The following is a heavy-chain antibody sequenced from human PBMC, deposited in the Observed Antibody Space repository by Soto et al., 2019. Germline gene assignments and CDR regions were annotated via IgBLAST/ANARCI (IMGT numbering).Heavy chain of an antibody. Sequence: EVQLLESGGGLVQPGGSLRLSCAASGVTFSKHAMSWVCQDPGKGPEWVSAISGSGGLTYYTDSVKGRFTISRDNSKNILFLQMIRLRDEDTATYYCSKGDYGGNSPYWYFHLWGRGTLVTVSS. CDR1: GVTFSKHA. D-gene: IGHD4-17*01. V-gene: IGHV3-23*01. J-gene: IGHJ2*01. CDR3: SKGDYGGNSPYWYFHL. CDR2: ISGSGGLT.